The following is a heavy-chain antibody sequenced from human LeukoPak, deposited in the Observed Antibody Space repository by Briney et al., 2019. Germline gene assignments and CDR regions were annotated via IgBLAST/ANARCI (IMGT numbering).Heavy chain of an antibody. Sequence: GASVKVSCQASGYTFTGYYMHWVGQAPGQGLAWMGRINPNSGGTNYAQKLQGRVTMTRDTSISTAYMELSRLRSDDTAVYYCARGRASNIDAFDIWGQGTMVTVSS. D-gene: IGHD2-8*01. CDR1: GYTFTGYY. CDR3: ARGRASNIDAFDI. CDR2: INPNSGGT. V-gene: IGHV1-2*06. J-gene: IGHJ3*02.